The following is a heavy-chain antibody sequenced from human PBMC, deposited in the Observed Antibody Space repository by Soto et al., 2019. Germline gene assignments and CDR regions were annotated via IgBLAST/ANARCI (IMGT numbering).Heavy chain of an antibody. CDR3: AKGVTTIVATGSWFDH. J-gene: IGHJ5*02. CDR2: ISGSGRTT. CDR1: GFTFNSYA. Sequence: PVGSLRLSGAVSGFTFNSYAMNWVRQARGKGLEWVSSISGSGRTTYYADAVKGRFTISRDNSKNTLFLQMNSLRSEDTAVYYCAKGVTTIVATGSWFDHWGQGTLVTVPS. V-gene: IGHV3-23*01. D-gene: IGHD5-12*01.